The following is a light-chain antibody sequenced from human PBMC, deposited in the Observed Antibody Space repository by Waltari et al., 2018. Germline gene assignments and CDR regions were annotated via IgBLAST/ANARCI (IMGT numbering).Light chain of an antibody. CDR1: QNIFNY. V-gene: IGKV1-39*01. Sequence: DIQMTQSPSSLSASVGDRVTITCRASQNIFNYFYWYPQKPGKAPKLLISSASILQSGVPSRFGGSGFGTDFALTITGLQPEDFGTYYCQQTASAPITFGRGTKVDIK. CDR2: SAS. J-gene: IGKJ1*01. CDR3: QQTASAPIT.